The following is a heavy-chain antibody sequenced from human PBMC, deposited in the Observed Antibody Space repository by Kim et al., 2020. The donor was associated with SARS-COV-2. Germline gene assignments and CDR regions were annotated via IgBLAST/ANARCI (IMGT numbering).Heavy chain of an antibody. CDR3: ARDLYGSDPHFDY. CDR1: GGTFSSYA. J-gene: IGHJ4*02. Sequence: SVKVSCKASGGTFSSYAISWVRQAPGQGLEWMGGIIPIFGTANYAQKFQGRVTITADESTSTAYMELSSLRSEDTAVYYCARDLYGSDPHFDYWGQGTLVTVSS. D-gene: IGHD3-10*01. V-gene: IGHV1-69*13. CDR2: IIPIFGTA.